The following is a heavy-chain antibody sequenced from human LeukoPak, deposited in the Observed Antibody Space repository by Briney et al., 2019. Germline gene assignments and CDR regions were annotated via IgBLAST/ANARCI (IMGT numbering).Heavy chain of an antibody. CDR3: ARNNVPDL. V-gene: IGHV3-30*03. CDR2: ISYDGSNK. Sequence: GRSLRLSCAASGFTFSSYGMHWVRQAPGKGLEWVAVISYDGSNKYYADSVKGRFTISRDNSKNTLYLQMNSLRAEDTAVYYCARNNVPDLWGQGTLVTVSS. J-gene: IGHJ5*02. CDR1: GFTFSSYG. D-gene: IGHD1-14*01.